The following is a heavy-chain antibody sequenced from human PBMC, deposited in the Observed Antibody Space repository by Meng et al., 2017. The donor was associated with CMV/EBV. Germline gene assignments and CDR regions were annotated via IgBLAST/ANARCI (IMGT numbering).Heavy chain of an antibody. V-gene: IGHV3-30*02. D-gene: IGHD1-1*01. J-gene: IGHJ5*02. CDR1: GFTFSSYW. CDR2: IRYDGSNK. CDR3: AKANAVPNWFDP. Sequence: GGSLRLSCAASGFTFSSYWMSWVRQTPGKGLEWVAFIRYDGSNKYYADSVKGRFTISRDNSKNTLYLQMNSLRAEDTAVYYCAKANAVPNWFDPWGQGTLVTVSS.